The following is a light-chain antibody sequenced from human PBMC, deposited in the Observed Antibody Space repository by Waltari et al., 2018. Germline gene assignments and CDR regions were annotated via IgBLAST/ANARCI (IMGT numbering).Light chain of an antibody. CDR2: KAS. V-gene: IGKV1-5*03. J-gene: IGKJ2*01. CDR1: QSISNW. Sequence: DIQMTQSPASLSASVGDRVTITCRASQSISNWLDWYQQKPGKAPILLIYKASILKSGVPSRFSGSGSGTQFTLTISSLQPGDFATYYCQQYNTYSSFGQGTKLEI. CDR3: QQYNTYSS.